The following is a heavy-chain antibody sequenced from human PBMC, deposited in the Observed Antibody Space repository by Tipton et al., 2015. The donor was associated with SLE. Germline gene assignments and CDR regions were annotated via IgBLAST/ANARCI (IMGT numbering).Heavy chain of an antibody. CDR3: ARGPYYDSSGLDY. CDR1: GGSLSSGGYY. D-gene: IGHD3-22*01. CDR2: VYHSGST. J-gene: IGHJ4*02. Sequence: TLSLTCTVSGGSLSSGGYYWNWIRHHPEKGLEWIGNVYHSGSTQYNPSLKSRVSISVDTSKNQFFLNLSSVTAADTAVYYCARGPYYDSSGLDYWGQGTLVTVSS. V-gene: IGHV4-31*03.